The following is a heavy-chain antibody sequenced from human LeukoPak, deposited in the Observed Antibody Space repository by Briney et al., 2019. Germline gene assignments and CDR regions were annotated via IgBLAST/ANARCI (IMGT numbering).Heavy chain of an antibody. Sequence: GGSLRLSCAASGFTFSTYAMHWVRQAPGKGLEWVAVISYDGSNKYYADSVKGRFTISRDNSKNTLYLQMNSLRAEDTAVYYCAKGIVATISPYFDYWGQGTLVTVSS. CDR3: AKGIVATISPYFDY. V-gene: IGHV3-30*04. J-gene: IGHJ4*02. D-gene: IGHD5-12*01. CDR2: ISYDGSNK. CDR1: GFTFSTYA.